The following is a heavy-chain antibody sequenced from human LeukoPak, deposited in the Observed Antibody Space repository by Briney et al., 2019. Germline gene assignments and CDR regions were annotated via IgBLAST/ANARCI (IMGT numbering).Heavy chain of an antibody. J-gene: IGHJ4*02. Sequence: GGSLRLSCAASGITFSVYWMSWVRQAPAKGLEWVANIKQDGSEKYYRDSVQGRFTISRDNAKNSLYLQMNSLRAEDTAVYYCARSGSGYFDYWGQGSLVTVSS. CDR3: ARSGSGYFDY. CDR1: GITFSVYW. V-gene: IGHV3-7*01. CDR2: IKQDGSEK.